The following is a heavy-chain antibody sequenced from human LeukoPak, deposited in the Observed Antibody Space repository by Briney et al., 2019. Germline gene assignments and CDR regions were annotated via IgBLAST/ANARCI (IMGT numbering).Heavy chain of an antibody. J-gene: IGHJ5*02. CDR3: ARGRFDP. Sequence: GGSLRLSCAASGFTFSRYAMQWVREAPGKGLVWLALISYDGSNKYYPHSVKRLFTISRDNSKNTLYLQMNSLIAEDTAVYYCARGRFDPWGQGTLVTVSS. CDR1: GFTFSRYA. V-gene: IGHV3-30*04. CDR2: ISYDGSNK.